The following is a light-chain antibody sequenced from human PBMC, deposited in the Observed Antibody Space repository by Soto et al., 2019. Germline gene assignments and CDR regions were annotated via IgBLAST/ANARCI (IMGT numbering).Light chain of an antibody. V-gene: IGLV2-8*01. J-gene: IGLJ3*02. CDR3: SSYAGSNNLV. CDR1: SSDVGGYNY. CDR2: EVS. Sequence: SVLPQPPSSSGSPGQSVTISCTGTSSDVGGYNYVSWYQQHPGKAPKLMIYEVSKRPSGVPDRFSGSKSGNTASLTVSGLQAEDEANYYCSSYAGSNNLVFGGGTQLTVL.